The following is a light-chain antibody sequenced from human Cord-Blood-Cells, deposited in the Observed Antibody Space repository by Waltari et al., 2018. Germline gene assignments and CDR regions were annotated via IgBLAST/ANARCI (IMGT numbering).Light chain of an antibody. CDR1: QSVSSY. Sequence: EIVLTQSPATLSFSPGERATLSCRAGQSVSSYLAWYQPQPGQAPRLLIYDASNRATGIPARFSGSGSGTDFTLTISSLEPEDFAVYYCQQRSNWPPSITFGQGTRLEIK. CDR3: QQRSNWPPSIT. J-gene: IGKJ5*01. V-gene: IGKV3-11*01. CDR2: DAS.